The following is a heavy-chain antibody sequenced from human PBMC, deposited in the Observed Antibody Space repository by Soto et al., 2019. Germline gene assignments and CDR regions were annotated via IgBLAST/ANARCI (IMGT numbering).Heavy chain of an antibody. CDR3: AKNSPTYGDYVRRYYYSHYGMDA. Sequence: GGSLRLSCAASGFTFSSYAMSWVRQAPGKGLEWVSAISGSGGSTYYADSVKGRFTISRDNSKNTLYLQMNSLRAEDTAVYYCAKNSPTYGDYVRRYYYSHYGMDAWGQGTTVTVSS. V-gene: IGHV3-23*01. CDR2: ISGSGGST. J-gene: IGHJ6*02. D-gene: IGHD4-17*01. CDR1: GFTFSSYA.